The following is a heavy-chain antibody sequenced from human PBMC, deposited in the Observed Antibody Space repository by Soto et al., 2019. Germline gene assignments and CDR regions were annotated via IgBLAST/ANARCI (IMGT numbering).Heavy chain of an antibody. CDR3: AFEWVNSYFDY. J-gene: IGHJ4*02. Sequence: ASVKVSCKASGGTFSSYAISWVRQAPGQGLEWMGGIIPIFGTANYAQKFQGRVTITADESTSTAYMELSSLRSEDTAVYYCAFEWVNSYFDYWGQGTLVNVSS. V-gene: IGHV1-69*13. CDR2: IIPIFGTA. CDR1: GGTFSSYA. D-gene: IGHD2-8*01.